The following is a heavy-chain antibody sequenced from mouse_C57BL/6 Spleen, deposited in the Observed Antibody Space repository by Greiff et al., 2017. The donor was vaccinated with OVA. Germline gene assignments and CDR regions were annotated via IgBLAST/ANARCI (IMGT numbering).Heavy chain of an antibody. J-gene: IGHJ1*03. CDR2: IRNKANNHAT. CDR3: TRERNPGYGSSGGYFDV. D-gene: IGHD1-1*01. V-gene: IGHV6-6*01. CDR1: GFTFSDAW. Sequence: EVKLEESGGGLVQPGGSMKLSCAASGFTFSDAWMDWVRQSPEKGLEWVAEIRNKANNHATYYAESVKGRFTISRDDSKSSVYLQMNSLRAEDTGIYYCTRERNPGYGSSGGYFDVWGTGTTVTVSS.